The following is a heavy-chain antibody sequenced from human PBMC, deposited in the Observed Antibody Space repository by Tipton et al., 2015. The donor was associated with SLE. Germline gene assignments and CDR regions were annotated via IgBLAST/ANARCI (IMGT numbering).Heavy chain of an antibody. CDR3: ARDSSGWYYFDY. V-gene: IGHV4-59*01. D-gene: IGHD6-19*01. J-gene: IGHJ4*02. Sequence: TLSLTCTVSGGSISSYYWSWIRQPPGKGLEWIGYIYYSGSTNYTPSLKSRVTISVDTSKNQFSLKLSSMTAADTAVYYCARDSSGWYYFDYWGQGTLVTVSS. CDR2: IYYSGST. CDR1: GGSISSYY.